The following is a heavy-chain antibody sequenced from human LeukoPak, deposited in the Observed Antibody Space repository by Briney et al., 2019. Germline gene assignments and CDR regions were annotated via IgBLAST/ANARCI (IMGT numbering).Heavy chain of an antibody. CDR2: INHSGST. D-gene: IGHD3-22*01. Sequence: SETLSLTCAVYGGSFRGYYWGWIRQPPGKGLEWIGEINHSGSTNYNPSLKSRVTISVDTSKNQFSLKLSSVTAADTAVYYCATYDSSGYGVFDYWGQGTLVTVSS. CDR1: GGSFRGYY. V-gene: IGHV4-34*01. J-gene: IGHJ4*02. CDR3: ATYDSSGYGVFDY.